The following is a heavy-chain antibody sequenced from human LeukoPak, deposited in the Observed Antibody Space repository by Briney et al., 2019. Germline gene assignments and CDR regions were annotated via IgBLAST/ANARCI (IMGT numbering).Heavy chain of an antibody. CDR2: ISSSSSYI. Sequence: GGSLRLSCAASGFTFSSYSMNWVRKAPGKGLEWVSSISSSSSYIYYADSVKGRFTISRDNAKNSLYLQMNSLRAEDTAVYYCARVGATFYGSGSPDYWGQGTLVTVSS. J-gene: IGHJ4*02. D-gene: IGHD3-10*01. CDR3: ARVGATFYGSGSPDY. V-gene: IGHV3-21*01. CDR1: GFTFSSYS.